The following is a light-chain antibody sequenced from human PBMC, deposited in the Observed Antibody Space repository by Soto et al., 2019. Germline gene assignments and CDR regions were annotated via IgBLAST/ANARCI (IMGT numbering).Light chain of an antibody. CDR2: GAS. CDR1: QSVSSN. V-gene: IGKV3-15*01. J-gene: IGKJ4*01. Sequence: EIVMTQSPATLSVSPGERPTLSCRASQSVSSNLAWYQQKPGQAPRVLMYGASTRATGIPARFSGSGSGTEFTLTISILQSEDFAVYYCQKHNSWPLTFGGGTKVEIK. CDR3: QKHNSWPLT.